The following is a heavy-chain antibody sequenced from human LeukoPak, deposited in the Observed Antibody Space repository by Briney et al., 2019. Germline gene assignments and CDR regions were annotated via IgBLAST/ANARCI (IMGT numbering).Heavy chain of an antibody. J-gene: IGHJ6*02. D-gene: IGHD2-15*01. V-gene: IGHV3-30*04. CDR3: AREVEGMDV. CDR2: ISYDGRNK. Sequence: GGSLRLSCAASGFTFSSYAMHWVRQAPGKGLEWVAVISYDGRNKYHADSVKDRFTISRDNPKNTLYLQMQSLRVEDTAVYYCAREVEGMDVWGQGTTVTVSS. CDR1: GFTFSSYA.